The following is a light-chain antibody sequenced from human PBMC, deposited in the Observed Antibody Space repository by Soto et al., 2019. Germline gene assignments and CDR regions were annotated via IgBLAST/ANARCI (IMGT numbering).Light chain of an antibody. CDR3: QQYYNLTPLK. CDR2: DAS. Sequence: QLNHAPASVSRSVPQTVTITCQASQDINNYLNWYQQKPGKAPKLLIYDASNLETGVQSRFSGSGSGTDFTFTISSLQPEDIAAYYFQQYYNLTPLKFGQGTLLDIK. J-gene: IGKJ5*01. CDR1: QDINNY. V-gene: IGKV1-33*01.